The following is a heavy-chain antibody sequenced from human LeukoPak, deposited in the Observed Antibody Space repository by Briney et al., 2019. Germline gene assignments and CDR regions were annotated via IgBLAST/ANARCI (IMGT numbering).Heavy chain of an antibody. V-gene: IGHV1-46*01. J-gene: IGHJ4*02. Sequence: ASVKVSCKASGYTFTSYNIHWVRQAPGQGLEWMGIINPSDGSTRYEQKFQGRVTMTRDTSTSTVYMELGSLRSEDTAVYYCARGTHMGAVAGPGYWGQGTPVTVSS. CDR2: INPSDGST. D-gene: IGHD6-19*01. CDR1: GYTFTSYN. CDR3: ARGTHMGAVAGPGY.